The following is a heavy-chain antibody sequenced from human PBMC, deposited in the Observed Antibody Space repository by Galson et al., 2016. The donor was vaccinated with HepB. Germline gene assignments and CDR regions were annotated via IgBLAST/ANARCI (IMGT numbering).Heavy chain of an antibody. CDR2: IHYSGAT. CDR3: AREPALVPGYFDS. Sequence: TLSLTCTVSGASISDGAYYWSWVRQLPGKGLEWIGYIHYSGATAYNPSLKTRLNIVIDTSKKKLSLKLTSVTAADTAVYYCAREPALVPGYFDSWGQGTLVTVSS. D-gene: IGHD2-2*01. V-gene: IGHV4-31*03. CDR1: GASISDGAYY. J-gene: IGHJ4*02.